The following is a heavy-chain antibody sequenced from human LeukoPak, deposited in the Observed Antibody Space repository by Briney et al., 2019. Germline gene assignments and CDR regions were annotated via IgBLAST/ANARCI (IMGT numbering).Heavy chain of an antibody. CDR1: GFTFSDHF. J-gene: IGHJ4*02. CDR2: ARNKANSYIT. D-gene: IGHD1-26*01. CDR3: ASIRGTFGY. V-gene: IGHV3-72*01. Sequence: GGSLRLSCAASGFTFSDHFLDWVRQAPGKGLEWVGRARNKANSYITEYAASVKGRFTISSDDSKNSLYLQMSSLKTDDTAMYYCASIRGTFGYWGQGTLVTVSS.